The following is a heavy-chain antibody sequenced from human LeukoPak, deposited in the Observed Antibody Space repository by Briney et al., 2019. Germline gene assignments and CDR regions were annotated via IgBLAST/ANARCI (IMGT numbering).Heavy chain of an antibody. Sequence: RALRLSCAASGFTFSSYGMHWGRQAPGKGLEWVAVISYDGSNKDHADSVKGRFTISRDNSKYTLDLQMNSLTAEDTAIYYCARDSYGMDAWGQGTTVTVSS. CDR3: ARDSYGMDA. D-gene: IGHD2-21*01. J-gene: IGHJ6*02. CDR2: ISYDGSNK. V-gene: IGHV3-30*03. CDR1: GFTFSSYG.